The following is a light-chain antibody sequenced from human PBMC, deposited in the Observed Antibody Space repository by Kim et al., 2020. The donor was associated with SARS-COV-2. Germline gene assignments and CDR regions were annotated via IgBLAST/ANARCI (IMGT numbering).Light chain of an antibody. Sequence: GQSITLSCTGTSSDVGYYNYVSWYRQYPGKAPKLLIYDVYKRPSGVSSRFSGSKSGNTASLTISGLQADDEADYYCSSYTTSSTSVFGGGTQLTVL. CDR2: DVY. CDR1: SSDVGYYNY. V-gene: IGLV2-14*04. CDR3: SSYTTSSTSV. J-gene: IGLJ3*02.